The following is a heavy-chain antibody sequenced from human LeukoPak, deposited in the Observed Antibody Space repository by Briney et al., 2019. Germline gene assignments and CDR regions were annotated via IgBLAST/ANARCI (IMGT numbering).Heavy chain of an antibody. V-gene: IGHV3-23*01. J-gene: IGHJ3*02. D-gene: IGHD6-19*01. Sequence: PGGSLRLSCAASGFTFSSYAMSWVRQAPGKGLEWVSTITTSGSSTYYADSVKGRFTISRDNSKNTLHLQMNSLRADDTAVYHCAKGHSSGWYGGAFDIWGQGTMVTVSS. CDR3: AKGHSSGWYGGAFDI. CDR2: ITTSGSST. CDR1: GFTFSSYA.